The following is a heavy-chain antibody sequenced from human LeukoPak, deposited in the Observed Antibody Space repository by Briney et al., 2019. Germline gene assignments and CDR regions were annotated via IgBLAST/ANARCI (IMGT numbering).Heavy chain of an antibody. V-gene: IGHV4-39*07. CDR3: ARDSRRELLHAFDI. J-gene: IGHJ3*02. Sequence: PSETLSLTCTVSGGSITSTSYFWGWVRQPPGKGLEWIASIYYSGNTYYDPSLKTRVTISVDTSKNQFSLKLNSVTAADTAVYYCARDSRRELLHAFDIWGQGTMVTVSS. D-gene: IGHD1-26*01. CDR2: IYYSGNT. CDR1: GGSITSTSYF.